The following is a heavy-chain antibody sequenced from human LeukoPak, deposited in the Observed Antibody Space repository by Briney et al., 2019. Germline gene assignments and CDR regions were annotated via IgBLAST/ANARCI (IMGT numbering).Heavy chain of an antibody. CDR2: IYTSGST. Sequence: SSETLSLTCTVSGGSISSYYWSWIRQPAGKGLEWIGRIYTSGSTNYNPSLKSRVTMSVDTSKNQFSLKLSSVTAADTAVYYCARHGMIVVVIPFDYWGQGTLVTVSS. D-gene: IGHD3-22*01. CDR3: ARHGMIVVVIPFDY. CDR1: GGSISSYY. V-gene: IGHV4-4*07. J-gene: IGHJ4*02.